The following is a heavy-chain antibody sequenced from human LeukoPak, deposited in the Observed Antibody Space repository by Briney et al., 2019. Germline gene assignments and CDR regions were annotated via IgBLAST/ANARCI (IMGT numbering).Heavy chain of an antibody. Sequence: SETLSLTCTVSGGSISSGGYYWSWIRQHPGKGLEWIGYIYYSGSTYYNPSLKSRVTISVDTSKNQFSLKLSSVTAADTAVYYCARVITMIRGVIVPLGWYFDLWGRGTLVTVSS. CDR3: ARVITMIRGVIVPLGWYFDL. D-gene: IGHD3-10*01. CDR2: IYYSGST. J-gene: IGHJ2*01. CDR1: GGSISSGGYY. V-gene: IGHV4-31*03.